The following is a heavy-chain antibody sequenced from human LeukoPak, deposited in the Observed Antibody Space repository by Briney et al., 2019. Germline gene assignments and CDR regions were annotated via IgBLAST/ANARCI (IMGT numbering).Heavy chain of an antibody. Sequence: PGRSLGLSCAASGLTFSNYAMHWVRQAPGKGLEWVAVISFDGNIKYYVDSVKGRFTISRDNSENTLYLQMDSLRPEDTAVYYCASSSAWKEVYYWGQGTLVTVSS. CDR1: GLTFSNYA. J-gene: IGHJ4*02. D-gene: IGHD6-25*01. CDR2: ISFDGNIK. V-gene: IGHV3-30*04. CDR3: ASSSAWKEVYY.